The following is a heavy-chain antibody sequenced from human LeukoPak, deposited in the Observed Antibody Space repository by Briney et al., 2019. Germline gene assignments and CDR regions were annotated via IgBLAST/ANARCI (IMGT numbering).Heavy chain of an antibody. V-gene: IGHV3-30-3*01. Sequence: GGSPRLSCAVSRFTFSRNAMHWVRQAPGKGLEWVAVISYEGSNKYYADSVKGRFTISRDNSKNTLYLQMNSLRAEDMAVYYCARDQNRIIAGGPWGQGTLVTVSS. CDR1: RFTFSRNA. J-gene: IGHJ5*02. CDR3: ARDQNRIIAGGP. D-gene: IGHD1-14*01. CDR2: ISYEGSNK.